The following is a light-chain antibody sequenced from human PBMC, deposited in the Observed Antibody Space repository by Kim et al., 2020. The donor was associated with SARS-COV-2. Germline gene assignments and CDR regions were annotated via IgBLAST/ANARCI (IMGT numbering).Light chain of an antibody. CDR2: GAS. J-gene: IGKJ5*01. CDR1: QTVRSNY. Sequence: EIVLTQSPGTLSLSPGERATLSCRASQTVRSNYLAWYQQKPGQAPRLFIYGASSRATGIPDRFSGSGSGTDFTLTISRLEPEDFAVYYCQQYGSAPRSITFGQGTRLEIK. V-gene: IGKV3-20*01. CDR3: QQYGSAPRSIT.